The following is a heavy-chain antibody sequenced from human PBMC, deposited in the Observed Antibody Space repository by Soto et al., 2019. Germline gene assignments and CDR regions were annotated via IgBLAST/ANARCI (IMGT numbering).Heavy chain of an antibody. Sequence: GGSLRLSCAGSGFMFSSFAMTWVRQAPGKGLEWVSTTRSNGEHTYYADSVKGRFTVSRDNSKNTLFLEMSSLRAEDTAIYYCAKDSKSVSVSAARVYGMDVWGQGTTVTVSS. V-gene: IGHV3-23*01. CDR1: GFMFSSFA. J-gene: IGHJ6*02. CDR2: TRSNGEHT. CDR3: AKDSKSVSVSAARVYGMDV. D-gene: IGHD2-2*01.